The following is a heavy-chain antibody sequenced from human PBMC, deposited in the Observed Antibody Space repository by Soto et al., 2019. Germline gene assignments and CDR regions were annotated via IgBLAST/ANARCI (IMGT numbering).Heavy chain of an antibody. CDR3: ARTHSPPFDN. V-gene: IGHV1-3*01. D-gene: IGHD2-15*01. J-gene: IGHJ4*02. Sequence: QKFQGRVTITRDTSASTAYMELSSLRSEDTAVYYGARTHSPPFDNWGQGTLVTVSS.